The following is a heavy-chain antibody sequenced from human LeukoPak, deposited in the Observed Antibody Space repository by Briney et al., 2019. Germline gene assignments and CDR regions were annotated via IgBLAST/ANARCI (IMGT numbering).Heavy chain of an antibody. D-gene: IGHD6-6*01. CDR1: GYTFTGYY. Sequence: ASVKVSCKASGYTFTGYYMHWVRQAPGQGLEWMGWINPNSGGTNYAQKFQGRVTTTRDTSISTAYMELSRLRSDDTAVYYCARVLSSSSPWFDPWGQGTLVTVSS. CDR2: INPNSGGT. J-gene: IGHJ5*02. V-gene: IGHV1-2*02. CDR3: ARVLSSSSPWFDP.